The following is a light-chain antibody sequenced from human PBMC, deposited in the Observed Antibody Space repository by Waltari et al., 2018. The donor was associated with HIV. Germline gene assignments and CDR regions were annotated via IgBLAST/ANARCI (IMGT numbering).Light chain of an antibody. V-gene: IGLV2-14*03. CDR1: TNDVGTYNY. CDR2: DVT. Sequence: QSALTQPASVSGSPGQSSTIPFTGATNDVGTYNYITWYHQHPGKAPKLMLHDVTDRPSGVSDRFSGSKSGNTASLTISALQSADEADYYCSSYTSSISLVFAGGTKVTVL. CDR3: SSYTSSISLV. J-gene: IGLJ6*01.